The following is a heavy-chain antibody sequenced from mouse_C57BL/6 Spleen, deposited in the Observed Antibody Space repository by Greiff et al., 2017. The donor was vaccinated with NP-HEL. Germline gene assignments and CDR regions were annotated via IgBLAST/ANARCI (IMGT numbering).Heavy chain of an antibody. CDR1: GFTFSDYG. CDR3: ARRDVDAMDY. CDR2: ISSGSSTI. D-gene: IGHD3-3*01. V-gene: IGHV5-17*01. Sequence: EVHLVESGGGLVKPGGSLKLSCAASGFTFSDYGMHWVRQAPEKGLEWVAYISSGSSTIYYADTVKGRFTISRDNAKNTLFLQMTSLRSEDTAMYYCARRDVDAMDYWGQGTSVTVSS. J-gene: IGHJ4*01.